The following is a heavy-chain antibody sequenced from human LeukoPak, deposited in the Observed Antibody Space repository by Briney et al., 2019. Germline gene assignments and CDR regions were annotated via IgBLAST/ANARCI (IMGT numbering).Heavy chain of an antibody. J-gene: IGHJ3*01. D-gene: IGHD3-3*02. CDR1: GFTFSSYS. CDR3: VRELGAPAAGAFDL. Sequence: GGSLRLSCAGSGFTFSSYSMNWVRQAPGKGLEWVSSMGSSGTKGYYADSVKGRFIISRDNAKNSLFLQMNNLRAEDSALYYCVRELGAPAAGAFDLWGQGTLVTVSS. V-gene: IGHV3-21*01. CDR2: MGSSGTKG.